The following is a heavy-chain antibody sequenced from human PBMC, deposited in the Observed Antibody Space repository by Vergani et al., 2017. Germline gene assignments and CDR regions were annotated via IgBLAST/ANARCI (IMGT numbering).Heavy chain of an antibody. J-gene: IGHJ6*03. V-gene: IGHV3-33*01. D-gene: IGHD2-8*01. Sequence: QVQLEESGGGVVQPGRSLRLSCAGSGFTLSSHAMHWVRQAPGKGLEWVAFIWYDGSKEYYAGSVKGRFTISGDNSKNTLYLQMNNLRAADTAVYYCARSGYCAHGVCYMTYYYSMDDWGKGAAVTVSS. CDR1: GFTLSSHA. CDR2: IWYDGSKE. CDR3: ARSGYCAHGVCYMTYYYSMDD.